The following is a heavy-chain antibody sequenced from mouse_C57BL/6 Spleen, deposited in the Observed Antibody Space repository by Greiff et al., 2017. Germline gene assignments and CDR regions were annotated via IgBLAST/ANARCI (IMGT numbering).Heavy chain of an antibody. CDR1: GYSITSGYY. V-gene: IGHV3-6*01. CDR3: ARGVTFYAMDY. Sequence: EVQLQQSGPGLVKPSPSLSLSCSVSGYSITSGYYWNWIRQFPGNQLEWMCYISYDGSTNYNSSLQNRNSIPRDTSKNQFFPKLISVTTENTATYYCARGVTFYAMDYWGQGTSVTVSS. J-gene: IGHJ4*01. D-gene: IGHD2-13*01. CDR2: ISYDGST.